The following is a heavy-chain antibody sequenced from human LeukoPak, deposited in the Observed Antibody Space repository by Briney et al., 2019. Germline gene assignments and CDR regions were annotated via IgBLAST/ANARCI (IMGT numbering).Heavy chain of an antibody. V-gene: IGHV3-7*01. CDR1: GFTFRRHW. CDR3: ARDLWLGERGLFFFEY. Sequence: SGGSLRLSCAASGFTFRRHWMSWVRQAPGKGLEWVANMRDDGSEEFYVNSVKGRFTTSRDNTKNSLYLQMDSLRAEDTAVYYCARDLWLGERGLFFFEYWGQGAQVTVAS. J-gene: IGHJ4*02. CDR2: MRDDGSEE. D-gene: IGHD3-22*01.